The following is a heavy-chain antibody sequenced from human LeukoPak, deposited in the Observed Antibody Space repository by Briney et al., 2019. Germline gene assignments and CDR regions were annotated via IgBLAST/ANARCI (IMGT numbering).Heavy chain of an antibody. V-gene: IGHV3-43D*04. Sequence: GGSLRLSCAASGFTFDDYAMHWVRQAPGKGLEWVSLSSWNGVSTYYADPVKGRFTSSKDTSRHTLYLQMNSLGAEGTALYYCAKDKEYSGFGPILSGYYYGMDVWGKGTTVTVSS. J-gene: IGHJ6*04. CDR2: SSWNGVST. CDR3: AKDKEYSGFGPILSGYYYGMDV. CDR1: GFTFDDYA. D-gene: IGHD5-12*01.